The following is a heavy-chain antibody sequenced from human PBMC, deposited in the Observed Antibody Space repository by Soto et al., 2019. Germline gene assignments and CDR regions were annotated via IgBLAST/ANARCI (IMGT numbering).Heavy chain of an antibody. CDR3: AKGATIFGVSLFDN. CDR2: ISHDGSNK. CDR1: GFTLSSYG. Sequence: QVQLVESGGGVVQPGRSLRLSCAASGFTLSSYGMHWVRQAPGKGLEWVAVISHDGSNKYFSDSVKGRFTISRDNSKNTLSLQMNSLRADDTAVYYCAKGATIFGVSLFDNWGQGTLVTVSS. V-gene: IGHV3-30*18. D-gene: IGHD3-3*01. J-gene: IGHJ4*02.